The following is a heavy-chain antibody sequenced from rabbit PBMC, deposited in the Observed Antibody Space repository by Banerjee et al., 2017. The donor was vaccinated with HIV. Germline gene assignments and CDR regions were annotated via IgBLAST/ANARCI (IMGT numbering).Heavy chain of an antibody. CDR2: INAVTGKA. J-gene: IGHJ4*01. CDR1: GFSFSNKAV. D-gene: IGHD6-1*01. V-gene: IGHV1S45*01. CDR3: ARGGANIGYASDL. Sequence: QEQLVESGGGLVKPEGSLKLSCTASGFSFSNKAVMCWVRQAPGKGLEWIACINAVTGKAVYASWAKGRFTFSKTSSTTVTLQMTSLTAADTAIYFCARGGANIGYASDLWGPGTLVTVS.